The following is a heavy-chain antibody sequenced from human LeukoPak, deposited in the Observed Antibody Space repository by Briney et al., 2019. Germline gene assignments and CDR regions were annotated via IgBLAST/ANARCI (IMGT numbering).Heavy chain of an antibody. CDR1: GFTFSNYA. Sequence: GGSLRLSCAASGFTFSNYAMTWVRQAPGKGLEWVSTISGSGVGTWFADSVKGRFTISRDNSKNTLYLQMNSLRAEDTAVYYCAKDGGILAVGYQYYMGGWGIGTTVTVSS. J-gene: IGHJ6*03. D-gene: IGHD6-19*01. V-gene: IGHV3-23*01. CDR3: AKDGGILAVGYQYYMGG. CDR2: ISGSGVGT.